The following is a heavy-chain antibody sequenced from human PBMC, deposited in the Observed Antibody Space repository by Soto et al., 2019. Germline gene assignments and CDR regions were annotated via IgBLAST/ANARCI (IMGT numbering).Heavy chain of an antibody. CDR1: GYSFTSYY. Sequence: QVQLVQSGAEVKKPGASMKVSCRASGYSFTSYYIHWVRQAPGQGLEWMGIINPTGGRTEYAQKFQGRVTLTRDTSTRTVYMELRSLSSEDTAVFYCARSLGDSTSLDYWGQGTLVTVSS. V-gene: IGHV1-46*01. J-gene: IGHJ4*02. CDR2: INPTGGRT. CDR3: ARSLGDSTSLDY. D-gene: IGHD2-2*01.